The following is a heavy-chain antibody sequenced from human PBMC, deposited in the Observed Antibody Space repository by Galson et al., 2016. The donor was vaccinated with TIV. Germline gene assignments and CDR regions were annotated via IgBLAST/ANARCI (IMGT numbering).Heavy chain of an antibody. V-gene: IGHV3-7*03. D-gene: IGHD1-26*01. J-gene: IGHJ4*02. CDR1: GFTFSDYW. CDR2: IRQDEGEI. Sequence: SLRLSCAGTGFTFSDYWMAWVRQAPGKGLEWVANIRQDEGEIYCMDSVKGRFTISRDNAKNSVYLQMNSLRVEDTAVYYCARAWAGSGSLWGQGTLVTVSS. CDR3: ARAWAGSGSL.